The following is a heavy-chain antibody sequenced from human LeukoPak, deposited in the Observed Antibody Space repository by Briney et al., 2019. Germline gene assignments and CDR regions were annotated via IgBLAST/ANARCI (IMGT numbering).Heavy chain of an antibody. J-gene: IGHJ4*02. CDR2: IYYSGST. D-gene: IGHD3-22*01. V-gene: IGHV4-39*07. Sequence: ASETLSLTCTVSGGSISSSSYYWGWIRQPPGKGLEWIGSIYYSGSTYYNPSLKSRVTISVDTSKNQFSLKLSSVTAADTAVYYCARERGYDSSGYYYDYWGQGTLVTVSS. CDR1: GGSISSSSYY. CDR3: ARERGYDSSGYYYDY.